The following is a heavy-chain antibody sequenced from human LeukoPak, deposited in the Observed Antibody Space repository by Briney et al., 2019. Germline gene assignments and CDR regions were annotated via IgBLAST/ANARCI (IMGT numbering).Heavy chain of an antibody. Sequence: PSETLSLTCSVSGSSIRSHYWNWIRQPPGKGLEWLGHIYYSGSTYYNPSLKSRITISVDTSKNQFSLRLSSVTAADTAVYYCARERWEGGSYVMGFDYWGQGAPVTVSS. D-gene: IGHD1-26*01. J-gene: IGHJ4*02. CDR2: IYYSGST. CDR3: ARERWEGGSYVMGFDY. CDR1: GSSIRSHY. V-gene: IGHV4-59*11.